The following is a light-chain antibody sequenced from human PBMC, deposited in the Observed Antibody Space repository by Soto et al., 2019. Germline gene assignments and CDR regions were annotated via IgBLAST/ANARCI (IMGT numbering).Light chain of an antibody. V-gene: IGLV2-23*02. J-gene: IGLJ1*01. Sequence: QSVLTQPASVSGAPGQSITISCPGNSSEFGSYNLVSWYQQHPGKAPKLMIYEVSKRPSGVSNRFSGSKSGNTASLTISGLQAEDEADYYCCSYAGSSTPLIFGTGTKSPS. CDR1: SSEFGSYNL. CDR2: EVS. CDR3: CSYAGSSTPLI.